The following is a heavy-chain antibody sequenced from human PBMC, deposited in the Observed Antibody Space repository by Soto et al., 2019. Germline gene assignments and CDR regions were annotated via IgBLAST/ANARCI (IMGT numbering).Heavy chain of an antibody. CDR1: GYTFTGYY. D-gene: IGHD3-16*02. CDR3: AREIMITFGGVIVQVFDY. Sequence: QVQLVQSGAEVKKPGASVKVSCKASGYTFTGYYMPWVRQAPGQGLGWMVWINPNSGCTNYAQKFQGWVTMTRDTSISTAYMELSRLRSDDPAVYYCAREIMITFGGVIVQVFDYWGQGTLVTVSS. CDR2: INPNSGCT. J-gene: IGHJ4*02. V-gene: IGHV1-2*04.